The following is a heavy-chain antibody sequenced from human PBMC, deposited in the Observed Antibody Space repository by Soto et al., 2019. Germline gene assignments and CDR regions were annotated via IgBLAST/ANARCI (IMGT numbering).Heavy chain of an antibody. Sequence: VKVSCKASGYTFTSHGISWVRQAPGQGLEWMGWISAYNGDTNYAQKLQGRVTVTTDTSTSTAYMELRSLRSEDTAVYYCARMVXXSXIXYYHYIDVWGKGTTVTVSS. D-gene: IGHD2-15*01. CDR2: ISAYNGDT. V-gene: IGHV1-18*01. CDR3: ARMVXXSXIXYYHYIDV. CDR1: GYTFTSHG. J-gene: IGHJ6*03.